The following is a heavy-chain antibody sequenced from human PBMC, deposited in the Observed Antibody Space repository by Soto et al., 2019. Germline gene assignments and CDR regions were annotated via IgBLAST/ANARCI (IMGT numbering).Heavy chain of an antibody. CDR2: ISSNGGST. D-gene: IGHD4-17*01. V-gene: IGHV3-64D*06. CDR3: VKGGASTVTRPYYFGY. CDR1: GFTFSSYA. J-gene: IGHJ4*02. Sequence: PEGSLRVSCSASGFTFSSYAMHWVRQAPGKGLEYVSAISSNGGSTYYADSVKGRFTISRDNSKNTLYLQMSSLRAEDTAVYYCVKGGASTVTRPYYFGYWGQGTPFPVSP.